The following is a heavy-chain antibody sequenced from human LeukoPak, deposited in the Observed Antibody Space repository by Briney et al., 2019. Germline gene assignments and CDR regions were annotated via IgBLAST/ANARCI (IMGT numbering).Heavy chain of an antibody. CDR1: GDSVSSSSAA. V-gene: IGHV6-1*01. CDR2: TYYRSKWYN. Sequence: SQTLSLTCAISGDSVSSSSAAWNWIRQSPSRGLEWLGRTYYRSKWYNDYAVSVKSRITINPDTSKNQSSLQLNSVTPEDTAVYYCARGGIAAADYDPLLFDYWGQGTLVTVSS. J-gene: IGHJ4*02. CDR3: ARGGIAAADYDPLLFDY. D-gene: IGHD6-13*01.